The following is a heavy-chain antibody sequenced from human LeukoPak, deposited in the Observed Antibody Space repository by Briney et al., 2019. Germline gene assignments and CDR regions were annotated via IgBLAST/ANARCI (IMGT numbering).Heavy chain of an antibody. Sequence: PGGSLRLSCAASGFTFRTYWMSWVRQAPGKGLEWVAGIREDGSDKYYVHSVRGRFTISRDNAKNSLYLQMNSLRAEDTAVYYCARDYHSDYVWGSYSLFDYWGQGTLVTVSS. J-gene: IGHJ4*02. D-gene: IGHD3-16*01. CDR2: IREDGSDK. V-gene: IGHV3-7*01. CDR3: ARDYHSDYVWGSYSLFDY. CDR1: GFTFRTYW.